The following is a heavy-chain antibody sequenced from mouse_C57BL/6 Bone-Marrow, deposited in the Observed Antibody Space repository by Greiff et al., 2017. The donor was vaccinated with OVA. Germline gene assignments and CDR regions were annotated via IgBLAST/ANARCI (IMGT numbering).Heavy chain of an antibody. V-gene: IGHV1-18*01. CDR1: GYTFTDYN. CDR2: INPNNGGT. CDR3: ARSTHVAVYYFDY. D-gene: IGHD1-1*01. J-gene: IGHJ2*01. Sequence: EVQLQQSGPELVKPGASVKIPCKASGYTFTDYNMDWVKQSHGKSLEWIGDINPNNGGTIYNQKFKGKATLTVDKSSSTAYMELRSLTSEDTAVYYCARSTHVAVYYFDYWGQGTTLTVSS.